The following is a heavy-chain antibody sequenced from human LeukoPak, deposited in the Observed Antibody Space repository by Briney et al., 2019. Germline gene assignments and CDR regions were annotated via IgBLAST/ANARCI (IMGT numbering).Heavy chain of an antibody. Sequence: PGGSLRLSCAASGSTFSSYGMHWVRQAPGKGLEWVAVISYDGSNKYYADSVKGRFTISRDNSKNTLYLQMNSLRAEDTAVYYCAKDRYYDSSGYYGVSYFDYWGQGTLVTVSS. D-gene: IGHD3-22*01. V-gene: IGHV3-30*18. CDR1: GSTFSSYG. CDR2: ISYDGSNK. J-gene: IGHJ4*02. CDR3: AKDRYYDSSGYYGVSYFDY.